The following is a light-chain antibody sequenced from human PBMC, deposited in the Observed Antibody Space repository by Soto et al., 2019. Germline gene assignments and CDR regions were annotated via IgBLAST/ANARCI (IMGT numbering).Light chain of an antibody. CDR3: QQRSYWPIT. CDR2: DAS. J-gene: IGKJ5*01. V-gene: IGKV3-11*01. CDR1: QSCSSD. Sequence: EIVLTQSPATLSLSPGERATLSCRSSQSCSSDLAWYQQKPGQAPRLLIYDASNRATGIPARFSGRWSGTDFTLTISSLEPEDFAVYYCQQRSYWPITFGQGTRLEIK.